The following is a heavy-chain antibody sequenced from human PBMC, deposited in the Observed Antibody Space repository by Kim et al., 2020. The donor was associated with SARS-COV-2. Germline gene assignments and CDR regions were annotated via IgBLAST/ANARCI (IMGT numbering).Heavy chain of an antibody. Sequence: SETLSLTCIVTGGSISSSGYYWGWIRQPPGKGLEWIGSIHYNGGTNYNPSLKSRVIISVDTPKNQLSLKLSSVTAADTAMFYCVRVGSYYSFDYWGQGTLVTVSS. D-gene: IGHD1-26*01. CDR1: GGSISSSGYY. CDR3: VRVGSYYSFDY. J-gene: IGHJ4*02. V-gene: IGHV4-39*07. CDR2: IHYNGGT.